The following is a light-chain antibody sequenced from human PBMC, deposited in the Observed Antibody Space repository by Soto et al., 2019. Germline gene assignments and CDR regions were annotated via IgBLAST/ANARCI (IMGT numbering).Light chain of an antibody. Sequence: DIQRTQSPSTLSGSVGDRVTITCRASQTISSWLAWYQQKPGKAPKLLIYAASSLQSGVPSRFSGSGSGTDFTLTINSLQPEDFATYYCQQSYSAPRTFGQGTKVDIK. V-gene: IGKV1-39*01. CDR2: AAS. J-gene: IGKJ1*01. CDR3: QQSYSAPRT. CDR1: QTISSW.